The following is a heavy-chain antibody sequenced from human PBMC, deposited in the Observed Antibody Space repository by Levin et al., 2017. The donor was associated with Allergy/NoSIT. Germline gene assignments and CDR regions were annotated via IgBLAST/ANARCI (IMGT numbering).Heavy chain of an antibody. D-gene: IGHD6-13*01. CDR1: GYTFISYG. CDR3: ARGISSSWYWGAFDI. J-gene: IGHJ3*02. CDR2: INAGNGNT. V-gene: IGHV1-3*01. Sequence: GESLKISCKASGYTFISYGIHWVRQAPGQRLEWMGWINAGNGNTKYSQKFQGRVTIIRDTSASTAYMELSSLRSEDTAVYYCARGISSSWYWGAFDIWGQGTMVTVSS.